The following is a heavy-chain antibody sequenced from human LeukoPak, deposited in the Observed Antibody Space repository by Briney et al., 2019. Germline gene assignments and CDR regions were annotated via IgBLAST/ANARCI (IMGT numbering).Heavy chain of an antibody. CDR3: ARSGTGTTPPLNWFDP. Sequence: SETLSLTCTVSGGSISSSSYYWGWIRQPPGKGLEWIGSIYYSGSTYYNPSLKSRVTISVDTSKNQFSLKLSSVTAADTAVYYCARSGTGTTPPLNWFDPWGQGTLVTVSS. V-gene: IGHV4-39*07. CDR2: IYYSGST. J-gene: IGHJ5*02. D-gene: IGHD1-1*01. CDR1: GGSISSSSYY.